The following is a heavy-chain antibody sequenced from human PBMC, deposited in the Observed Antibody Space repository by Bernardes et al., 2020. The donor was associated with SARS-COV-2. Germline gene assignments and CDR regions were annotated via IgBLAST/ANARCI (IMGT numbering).Heavy chain of an antibody. J-gene: IGHJ4*02. D-gene: IGHD2-2*01. CDR2: IKEDGSQK. Sequence: GGSLRLSCAASGFTFSTNWMSWVRQAPGKGPEWVANIKEDGSQKHYVDSVKGRFTISRDNAKNSLYLHMNSLRAEDTAVYYCARGAPAANTALYDYWGQGTLVTVSS. CDR3: ARGAPAANTALYDY. CDR1: GFTFSTNW. V-gene: IGHV3-7*05.